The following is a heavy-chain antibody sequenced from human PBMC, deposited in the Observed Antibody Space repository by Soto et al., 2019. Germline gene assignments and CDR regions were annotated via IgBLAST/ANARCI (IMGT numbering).Heavy chain of an antibody. CDR3: ERNRRETGDFDY. CDR2: MDPNTGNT. V-gene: IGHV1-8*01. Sequence: QVQLVQSGAEVKKPGASVKVSCKASGYTFTTYDINWMRQATGQGLEWMGWMDPNTGNTGYAQKFQGRVTMTRDTSMNTAYMELRRLTYEDTAVYYCERNRRETGDFDYWGQGTLVTVSS. CDR1: GYTFTTYD. J-gene: IGHJ4*02. D-gene: IGHD7-27*01.